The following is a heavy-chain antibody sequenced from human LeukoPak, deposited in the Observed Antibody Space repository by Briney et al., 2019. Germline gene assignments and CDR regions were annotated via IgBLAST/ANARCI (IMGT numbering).Heavy chain of an antibody. V-gene: IGHV3-23*01. J-gene: IGHJ4*02. CDR1: GFTFSSYA. Sequence: PGGSLRLSCAASGFTFSSYAMNWVRQAPGKGLEWVSTFSGNSDYTHYADSVRGRFTISRDNSKNTLYLQMNSLRAEDTAVYYCAKDRYASGWYLDYWGQGTLVTVSS. CDR3: AKDRYASGWYLDY. CDR2: FSGNSDYT. D-gene: IGHD6-19*01.